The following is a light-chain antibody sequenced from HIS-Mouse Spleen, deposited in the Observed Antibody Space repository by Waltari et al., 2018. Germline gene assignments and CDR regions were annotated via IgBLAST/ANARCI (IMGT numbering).Light chain of an antibody. V-gene: IGLV2-8*01. CDR2: EVS. Sequence: QSALTQPPSASGSPGPSVTISCPGTSSDVGGYHYVSWYQQHPGKAPKLMIYEVSKRPSGVPDRFSGSKSGNTASLTVSGLQAEDEADYYCSSYAGSNNFVVFGGGTKLTVL. J-gene: IGLJ2*01. CDR1: SSDVGGYHY. CDR3: SSYAGSNNFVV.